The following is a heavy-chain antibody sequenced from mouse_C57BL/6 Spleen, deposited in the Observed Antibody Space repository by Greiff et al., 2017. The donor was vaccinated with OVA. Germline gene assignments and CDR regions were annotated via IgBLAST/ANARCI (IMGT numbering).Heavy chain of an antibody. J-gene: IGHJ4*01. V-gene: IGHV1-80*01. CDR1: GYAFSSYW. Sequence: VKLQESGAELVKPGASVKISCKASGYAFSSYWMNWVKQRPGKGLEWIGQIYPGDGDTNYNGKFKGKATLTVDQSSSTAYMQLSSLTSEDSAVYFCARSTITTVVNYYAMDYWGQGTSVTVSS. CDR2: IYPGDGDT. D-gene: IGHD1-1*01. CDR3: ARSTITTVVNYYAMDY.